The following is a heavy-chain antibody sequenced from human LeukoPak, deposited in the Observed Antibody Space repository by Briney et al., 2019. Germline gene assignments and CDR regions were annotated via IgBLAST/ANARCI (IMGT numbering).Heavy chain of an antibody. CDR1: GYTFTSYA. D-gene: IGHD6-13*01. V-gene: IGHV7-4-1*02. CDR3: STDNMAAAGCFDP. J-gene: IGHJ5*02. CDR2: INTNTGNP. Sequence: PGASVKVSCKASGYTFTSYAMNWVRQAPGQGLEWMGWINTNTGNPTYAQGFTGRFGFSLDTSVSTAYLQISSLKAADPAVYYCSTDNMAAAGCFDPWGQGTLVTVSS.